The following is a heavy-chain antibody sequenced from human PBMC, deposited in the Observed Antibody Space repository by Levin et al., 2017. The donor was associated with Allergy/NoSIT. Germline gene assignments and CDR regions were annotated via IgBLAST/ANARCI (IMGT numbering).Heavy chain of an antibody. D-gene: IGHD1-26*01. CDR2: IRSKANSYAT. CDR3: TRHRYWEPQTPQEFDY. CDR1: GFTFSGSA. J-gene: IGHJ4*02. Sequence: GGSLRLSCAASGFTFSGSAMHWVRQASGKGLEWVGRIRSKANSYATAYAASVKGRFTISRDDSKNTAYLQMNSLKTEDTAVYYCTRHRYWEPQTPQEFDYWGQGTLVTVSS. V-gene: IGHV3-73*01.